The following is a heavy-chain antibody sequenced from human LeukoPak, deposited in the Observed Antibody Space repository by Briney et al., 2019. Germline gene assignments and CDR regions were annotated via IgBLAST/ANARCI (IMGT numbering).Heavy chain of an antibody. J-gene: IGHJ4*02. D-gene: IGHD5-18*01. CDR3: ATSGIQTGYRYDY. CDR1: GGSISSKNYD. Sequence: SETLSLTCTVSGGSISSKNYDWGWIRQPPGKGLEWIGSIYYSGRTYYNPSLKSRVTILVDTSKNQFSLKLSSVTAADTAVYYCATSGIQTGYRYDYWGQGTLVTVSS. CDR2: IYYSGRT. V-gene: IGHV4-39*07.